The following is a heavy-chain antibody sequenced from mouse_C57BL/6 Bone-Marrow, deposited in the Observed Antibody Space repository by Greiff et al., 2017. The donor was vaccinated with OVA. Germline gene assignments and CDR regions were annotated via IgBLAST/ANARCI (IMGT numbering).Heavy chain of an antibody. CDR2: INPNNGGT. J-gene: IGHJ4*01. CDR1: GYTFTDYN. D-gene: IGHD2-5*01. CDR3: ARSYSNYYYAMDD. V-gene: IGHV1-22*01. Sequence: EVQLQQSGPELVKPGASVKMSCKASGYTFTDYNMHWVKQSHGKSLEWIGYINPNNGGTNYNQKFKGKATLTVNKSSSRAYMELSSLTSEESAVYYCARSYSNYYYAMDDWGQGTSVTVSS.